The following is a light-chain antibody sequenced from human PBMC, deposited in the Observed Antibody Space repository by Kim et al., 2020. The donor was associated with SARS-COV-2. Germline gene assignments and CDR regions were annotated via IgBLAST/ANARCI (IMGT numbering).Light chain of an antibody. CDR1: QSVLSSSNNKNY. V-gene: IGKV4-1*01. CDR2: WAS. J-gene: IGKJ4*01. Sequence: RATINCKSSQSVLSSSNNKNYLAWYQQKPGQPPKLLIYWASTRESGVPDRFSGSGSGTDFTLTISSLQAGDVAVYYCLQYYVTPRTFGGGTKLEI. CDR3: LQYYVTPRT.